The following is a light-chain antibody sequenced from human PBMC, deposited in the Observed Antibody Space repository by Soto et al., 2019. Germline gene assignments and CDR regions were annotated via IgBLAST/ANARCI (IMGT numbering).Light chain of an antibody. Sequence: QTVVTQPPSASGTPGQRVTISCSGSSSNIGSNTVNWYQQLPGTAPKLLMYSNNQRPSGVPDRFSGSKSGTSASLAISGLQSEDEADYYCAAWDASLNGPVFGGGTKLTGL. CDR3: AAWDASLNGPV. J-gene: IGLJ2*01. CDR2: SNN. V-gene: IGLV1-44*01. CDR1: SSNIGSNT.